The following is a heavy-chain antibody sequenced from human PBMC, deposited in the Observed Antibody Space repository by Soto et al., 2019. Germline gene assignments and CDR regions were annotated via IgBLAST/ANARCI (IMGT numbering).Heavy chain of an antibody. CDR2: INHSGSV. V-gene: IGHV4-34*01. CDR3: AKGPQAGYYDSGPFYYSVS. D-gene: IGHD3-16*01. Sequence: SETLSLTCAVYGGSFHGYYWTWIRQPPGKGLEWIGEINHSGSVNYNPTFKSRVSISLDTSKNQMSLQLSSVSAADTAVYYCAKGPQAGYYDSGPFYYSVSWGQGTLVTVS. J-gene: IGHJ5*02. CDR1: GGSFHGYY.